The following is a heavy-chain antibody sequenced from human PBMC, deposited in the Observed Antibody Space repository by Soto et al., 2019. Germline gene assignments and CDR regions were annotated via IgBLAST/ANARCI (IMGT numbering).Heavy chain of an antibody. D-gene: IGHD5-12*01. CDR3: AKEKGEWLRSVHDY. CDR2: ISGSGGST. V-gene: IGHV3-23*01. CDR1: GFTFSSYA. Sequence: GGSLRLSCAASGFTFSSYAMSWVRQAPGKGLEWVSAISGSGGSTYYTESVKGRFTISRDNSKNTLYLQMNSLRAEDTAVYYCAKEKGEWLRSVHDYWGQGTLVTVSS. J-gene: IGHJ4*02.